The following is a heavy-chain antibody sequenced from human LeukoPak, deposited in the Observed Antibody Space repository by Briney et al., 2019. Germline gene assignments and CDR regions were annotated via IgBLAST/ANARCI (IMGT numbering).Heavy chain of an antibody. CDR3: AKDRTNNWNDDRDWFDP. CDR2: VSGSGGST. V-gene: IGHV3-23*01. D-gene: IGHD1-1*01. J-gene: IGHJ5*02. Sequence: PGGSLRLSCAASGFTFSSYAMSWVRQAPGKGLEWVSAVSGSGGSTYYADSVKGRFTISRDNSKNTLYLQMNSLGAEDTAVYYCAKDRTNNWNDDRDWFDPWGQGTLVTVSS. CDR1: GFTFSSYA.